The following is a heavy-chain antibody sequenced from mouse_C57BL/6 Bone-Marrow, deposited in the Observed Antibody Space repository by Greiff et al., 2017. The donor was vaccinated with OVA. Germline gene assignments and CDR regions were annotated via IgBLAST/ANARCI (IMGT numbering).Heavy chain of an antibody. V-gene: IGHV1-82*01. Sequence: VQLQESGPELVKPGASVKISCKASGYAFSNSWMNWVKQRPGKGLEWIGRIYPGDGDTNYNGKFKGKATLTADKSYNTAYMQLSSLTSEDSAVYFCTRKLLRPYWYFDVWGTGTTVTVSS. CDR1: GYAFSNSW. CDR3: TRKLLRPYWYFDV. D-gene: IGHD1-2*01. J-gene: IGHJ1*03. CDR2: IYPGDGDT.